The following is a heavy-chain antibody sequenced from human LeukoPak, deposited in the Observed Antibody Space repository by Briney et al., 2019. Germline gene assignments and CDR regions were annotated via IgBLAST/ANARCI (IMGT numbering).Heavy chain of an antibody. V-gene: IGHV4-4*07. D-gene: IGHD2-15*01. CDR2: IYTSGSS. Sequence: SETLSLTCTVSGCSISSYYWSWIRQPAGKGLEWIGRIYTSGSSNSNPSLKSRVTMSADTSKNQFSLTLSSATAADTAVYYCARDRGSAGGFDYWGQGTLVTVSS. J-gene: IGHJ4*02. CDR3: ARDRGSAGGFDY. CDR1: GCSISSYY.